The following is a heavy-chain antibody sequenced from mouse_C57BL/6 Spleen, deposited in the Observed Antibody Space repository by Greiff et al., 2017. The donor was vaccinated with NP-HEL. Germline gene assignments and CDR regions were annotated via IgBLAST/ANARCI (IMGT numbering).Heavy chain of an antibody. J-gene: IGHJ4*01. CDR3: TRVSFITDAMDY. CDR1: GFTFSSYA. CDR2: ISSGGDYI. Sequence: EVKLVESGEGLVKPGGSLKLSCAASGFTFSSYAMSWVRQTPEKRLEWVAYISSGGDYIYYADTVKGRFTISRDNARNTLYLQMSSLKSEDTAMYYCTRVSFITDAMDYWGQGTSVTVSS. D-gene: IGHD1-1*01. V-gene: IGHV5-9-1*02.